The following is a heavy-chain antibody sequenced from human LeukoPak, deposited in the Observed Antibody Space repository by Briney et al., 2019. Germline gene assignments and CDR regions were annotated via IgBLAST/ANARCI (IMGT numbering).Heavy chain of an antibody. V-gene: IGHV3-21*01. D-gene: IGHD6-19*01. CDR1: GFTFSSYG. Sequence: GGSLRLSCAASGFTFSSYGMHWVRQAPGKGLEWVSSISSSSSYIYYADSVKGRFTISRDNAKNSLYLQMNSLRAEDTAVYYCARRNSGFADYWGQGTLVTVSS. CDR2: ISSSSSYI. CDR3: ARRNSGFADY. J-gene: IGHJ4*02.